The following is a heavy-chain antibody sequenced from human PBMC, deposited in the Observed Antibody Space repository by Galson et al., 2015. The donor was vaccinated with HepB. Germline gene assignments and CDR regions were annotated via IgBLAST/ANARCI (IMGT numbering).Heavy chain of an antibody. CDR3: ARGRGVVVPAAIKGSSYYFDY. Sequence: SVKVSCKASGYTFTSYAMHWVRQAPGQRLEWMGWINAGNGNTKYSQKFQGRVTITRDTSASTAYMELRSLRSDDTAVYYCARGRGVVVPAAIKGSSYYFDYWGQGTLVTVSS. D-gene: IGHD2-2*01. CDR1: GYTFTSYA. CDR2: INAGNGNT. J-gene: IGHJ4*02. V-gene: IGHV1-3*01.